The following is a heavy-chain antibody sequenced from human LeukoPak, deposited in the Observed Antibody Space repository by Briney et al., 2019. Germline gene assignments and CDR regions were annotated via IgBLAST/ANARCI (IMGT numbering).Heavy chain of an antibody. CDR3: VKLSSRVSQTIDY. CDR2: ISSNGGDT. Sequence: GGSLRLSCSASGFTFSSYAMHWVRQAPGKGLEYVSGISSNGGDTYYADSVKGRFTISRDNSRNTLYLQMSSLRAEDTAMYYCVKLSSRVSQTIDYWGQGTLVTVSS. J-gene: IGHJ4*02. CDR1: GFTFSSYA. V-gene: IGHV3-64D*09. D-gene: IGHD6-13*01.